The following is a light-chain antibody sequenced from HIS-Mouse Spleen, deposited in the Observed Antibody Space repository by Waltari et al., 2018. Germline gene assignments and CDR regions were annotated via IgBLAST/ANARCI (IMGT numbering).Light chain of an antibody. CDR1: SSNIGDGYD. CDR3: QSYDSSLSGWV. CDR2: GNS. V-gene: IGLV1-40*01. J-gene: IGLJ3*02. Sequence: QSVLTPPPSVSGAPGQRVTISCTGSSSNIGDGYDVHWYQQLPGTAPKLLIYGNSNRPSGVPDRFSGSKSGTSASLAITGLQAEDEADYYCQSYDSSLSGWVFGGGTKLTVL.